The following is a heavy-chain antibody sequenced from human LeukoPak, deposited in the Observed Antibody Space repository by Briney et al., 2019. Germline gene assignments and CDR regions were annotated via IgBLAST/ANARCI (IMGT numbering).Heavy chain of an antibody. CDR1: GFTFSSYS. CDR2: ITSSNTI. CDR3: ARFLRNYWYSDY. V-gene: IGHV3-48*02. D-gene: IGHD1-7*01. Sequence: GGSLRPSCAASGFTFSSYSMNWVRQAPGKGLEWISQITSSNTIYYADSVKGRFTISRDNDMNSLYLQMNSLTDEDTAMYYCARFLRNYWYSDYWGQGTLVTVSS. J-gene: IGHJ4*02.